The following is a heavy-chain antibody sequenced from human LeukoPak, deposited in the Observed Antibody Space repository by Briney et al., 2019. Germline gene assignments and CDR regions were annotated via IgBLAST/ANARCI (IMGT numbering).Heavy chain of an antibody. V-gene: IGHV1-2*02. CDR2: INPNSGGT. Sequence: GASVKVSCKASGYTFTGYYMHWVRQAPGQGLEWMGWINPNSGGTNYAQKFQGRVTMTRDTSISTAYMELSRPRSDDTAVYYCARGAGIQLWLLGRLSEYFQHWGQGTLVTVSS. CDR1: GYTFTGYY. CDR3: ARGAGIQLWLLGRLSEYFQH. J-gene: IGHJ1*01. D-gene: IGHD5-18*01.